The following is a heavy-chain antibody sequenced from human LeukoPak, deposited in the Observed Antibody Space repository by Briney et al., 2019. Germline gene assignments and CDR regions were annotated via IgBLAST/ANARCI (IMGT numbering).Heavy chain of an antibody. J-gene: IGHJ5*02. V-gene: IGHV3-53*05. CDR3: ARNWFDP. Sequence: QPGGSLRLSCAASGFTVGSDYMSWVRQAPGKGLEWVSVIYSGGSTYYADSVKGRFTISRDKSKNTVYLQMNSLRFEDTAMYYCARNWFDPWGQGTLVTVSS. CDR2: IYSGGST. CDR1: GFTVGSDY.